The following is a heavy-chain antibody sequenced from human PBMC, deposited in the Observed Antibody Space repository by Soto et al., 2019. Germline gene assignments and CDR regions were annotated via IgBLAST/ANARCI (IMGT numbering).Heavy chain of an antibody. Sequence: PGGSLRLSCAASGFTFNNYALNWVRQAPGKGLEGVSSIIGTGGSTFYAGSAKGRFTISRDNSKNTLFLQMTSLRAEDTAVYYCGKGNSKWGTGDAFDIWGQGTMVTVSS. D-gene: IGHD7-27*01. J-gene: IGHJ3*02. CDR1: GFTFNNYA. V-gene: IGHV3-23*01. CDR2: IIGTGGST. CDR3: GKGNSKWGTGDAFDI.